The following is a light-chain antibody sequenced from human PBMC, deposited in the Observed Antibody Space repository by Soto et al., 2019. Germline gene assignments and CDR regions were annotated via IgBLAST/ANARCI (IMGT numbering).Light chain of an antibody. CDR3: CSYAGTSHV. J-gene: IGLJ1*01. CDR2: DVS. CDR1: SSDIGGYNY. Sequence: QSALTQPPSVSGSPGQSVTISCTGTSSDIGGYNYVSWYQQLPGKAPKLMIYDVSKRPSGVPDRFSGSNSDNTASLTISGLQAEDEADYYCCSYAGTSHVFGTGTKVTVL. V-gene: IGLV2-11*01.